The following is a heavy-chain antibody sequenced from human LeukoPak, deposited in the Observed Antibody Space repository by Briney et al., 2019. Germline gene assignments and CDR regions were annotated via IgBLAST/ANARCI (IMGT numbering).Heavy chain of an antibody. CDR3: ASRRPGASVFDY. CDR2: ISYSGST. CDR1: GGSLSTYY. Sequence: PSETLSLTCTVSGGSLSTYYWSWIRQPPGKGMEWIGYISYSGSTNYNPSLKSRVTISVDTSKDQFYLNLNSVTAADTAVYFCASRRPGASVFDYWGQGTLVTVSS. V-gene: IGHV4-59*01. J-gene: IGHJ4*02.